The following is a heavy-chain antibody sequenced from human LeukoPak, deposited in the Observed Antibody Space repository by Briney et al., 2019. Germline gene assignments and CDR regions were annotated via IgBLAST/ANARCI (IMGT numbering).Heavy chain of an antibody. V-gene: IGHV1-18*01. J-gene: IGHJ6*02. D-gene: IGHD3-3*01. Sequence: GASVKVSCKASGYTFTSYGISWVRQAPGQGLEWMGWISAYNGNTNYAQKLQGRVTMTTDTSTSTAYMELRSLRSDDTAVYYCARDRVAAFGVGYYHYYGMDVWGQGTTVTVSS. CDR1: GYTFTSYG. CDR3: ARDRVAAFGVGYYHYYGMDV. CDR2: ISAYNGNT.